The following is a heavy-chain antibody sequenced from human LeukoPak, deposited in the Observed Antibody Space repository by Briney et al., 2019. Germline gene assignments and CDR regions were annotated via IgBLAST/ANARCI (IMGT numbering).Heavy chain of an antibody. CDR1: GYSFTSYC. D-gene: IGHD3-22*01. CDR2: IDPSDSYT. J-gene: IGHJ4*02. Sequence: GEALNISCKGSGYSFTSYCISWVGQMRLKGLDWSGRIDPSDSYTNYSPSFQGHVTISSDKSISTAYLQWSSLKASDTAMYYCATSRETYYATSAPLDYWGEGTLVTVSS. V-gene: IGHV5-10-1*01. CDR3: ATSRETYYATSAPLDY.